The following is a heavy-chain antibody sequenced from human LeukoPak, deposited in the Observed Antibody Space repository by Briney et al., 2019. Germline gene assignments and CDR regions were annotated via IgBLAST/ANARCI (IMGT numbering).Heavy chain of an antibody. V-gene: IGHV3-13*05. Sequence: SGGSLRLSCAASGFTFSNYDIHWVRQATGKGLEWVSGIGTAGAPYYPGSVKGQFTISRENAKNSLYLQMNSLRAGDTAVYYCARGTGTTSGGLDYFDYWGQGTLVTVSS. CDR1: GFTFSNYD. CDR2: IGTAGAP. D-gene: IGHD1-1*01. J-gene: IGHJ4*02. CDR3: ARGTGTTSGGLDYFDY.